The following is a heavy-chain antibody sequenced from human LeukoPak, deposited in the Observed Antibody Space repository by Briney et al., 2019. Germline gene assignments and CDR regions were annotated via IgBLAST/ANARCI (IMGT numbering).Heavy chain of an antibody. Sequence: GASVKFYCKASGYTFTGYYMHWVRQAPGQGLEWMGWINPNSGGTNYAQKFQGRVTMTRDTSISTAYMELSRLRSDDTAVYYCARGGRGVPAAIWFDPWGQGTLVTVSS. J-gene: IGHJ5*02. CDR2: INPNSGGT. CDR1: GYTFTGYY. V-gene: IGHV1-2*02. D-gene: IGHD2-2*01. CDR3: ARGGRGVPAAIWFDP.